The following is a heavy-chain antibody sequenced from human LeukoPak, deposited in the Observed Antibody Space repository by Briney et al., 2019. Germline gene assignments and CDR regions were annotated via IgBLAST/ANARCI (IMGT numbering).Heavy chain of an antibody. D-gene: IGHD2-2*01. V-gene: IGHV1-8*01. CDR3: ARERYCSSTSCSHDAFDI. CDR2: MNPNSGNT. Sequence: ASVKVSCKASGYTFTSYDINWVRQATGQGLEWMGWMNPNSGNTGYAQKFQGRVTMTRNTSISTAYMELSSLRSEDTAVYYCARERYCSSTSCSHDAFDIWGQGTMVTVSS. CDR1: GYTFTSYD. J-gene: IGHJ3*02.